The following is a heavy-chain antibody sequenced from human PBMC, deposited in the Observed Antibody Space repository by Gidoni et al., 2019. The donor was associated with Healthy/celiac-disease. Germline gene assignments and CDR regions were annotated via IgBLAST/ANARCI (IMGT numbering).Heavy chain of an antibody. CDR2: ISGSGGST. CDR1: GFTFSSYA. Sequence: EVQLLESGGGLVQPGGSLRLSCAASGFTFSSYAMSWVRQAPGKGLEWVSAISGSGGSTYYADSVKGRFTISRDNSKNTLYLQMNSLRAEDTAVYYCAKEPYYDFWSGSHFDYWGQGTLVTVSS. D-gene: IGHD3-3*01. J-gene: IGHJ4*02. CDR3: AKEPYYDFWSGSHFDY. V-gene: IGHV3-23*01.